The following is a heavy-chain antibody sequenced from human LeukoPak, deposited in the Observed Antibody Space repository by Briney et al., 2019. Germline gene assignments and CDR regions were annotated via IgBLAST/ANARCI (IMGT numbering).Heavy chain of an antibody. CDR1: GGSISSYY. D-gene: IGHD3-9*01. Sequence: SETLSLTCTVSGGSISSYYWSWIRQYPGKGLEWIGYIFYTGATHYNPSLKSRVFISMDMSKNQFSLKLSSVTAADTAVYYCASSRSAYDFLTGYSSDTNWFDPWGQGTLVTVSS. V-gene: IGHV4-59*06. J-gene: IGHJ5*02. CDR3: ASSRSAYDFLTGYSSDTNWFDP. CDR2: IFYTGAT.